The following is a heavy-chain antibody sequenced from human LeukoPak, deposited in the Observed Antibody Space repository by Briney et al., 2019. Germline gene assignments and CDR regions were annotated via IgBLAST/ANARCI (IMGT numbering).Heavy chain of an antibody. J-gene: IGHJ4*02. CDR1: GFTFSSYA. CDR3: AKGFFYYDSSGYYPPFDY. CDR2: ISGSGGST. Sequence: GGSLRLSCAASGFTFSSYAMSWVRQAPGKGLEWVSAISGSGGSTYYADSVKGRFTISRDNSKNTLYLQMNSLRAEDTAVYYCAKGFFYYDSSGYYPPFDYWGQGTLVTVSS. D-gene: IGHD3-22*01. V-gene: IGHV3-23*01.